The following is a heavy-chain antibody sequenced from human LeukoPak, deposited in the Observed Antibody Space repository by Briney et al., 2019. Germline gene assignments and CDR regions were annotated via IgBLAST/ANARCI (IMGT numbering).Heavy chain of an antibody. J-gene: IGHJ4*02. CDR1: GFSLSDYY. CDR2: ITAAGSTT. CDR3: ARRTIITPGGFDY. V-gene: IGHV3-11*01. D-gene: IGHD3-10*01. Sequence: GGSLRLSCAVSGFSLSDYYMTWIRQVPGKGLEWISYITAAGSTTYYADSLKGRLTISRDTAKSFVYLQMNSLRVDDTAVYYCARRTIITPGGFDYWGQGTLVTVSS.